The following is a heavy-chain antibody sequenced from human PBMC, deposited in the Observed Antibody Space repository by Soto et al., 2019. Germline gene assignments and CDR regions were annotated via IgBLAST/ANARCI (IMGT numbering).Heavy chain of an antibody. D-gene: IGHD4-17*01. CDR3: ASGPDYGGNSDPF. J-gene: IGHJ4*02. V-gene: IGHV3-30-3*01. CDR1: GFTFSSYA. CDR2: ISYDGSNK. Sequence: PGGSLRLSCAASGFTFSSYAMHWVRQAPGKGLEWVAVISYDGSNKYYADSVKGRFTISRDNSKNTLYLQMNSLRAEDTAVYYCASGPDYGGNSDPFWGQGTLVTVS.